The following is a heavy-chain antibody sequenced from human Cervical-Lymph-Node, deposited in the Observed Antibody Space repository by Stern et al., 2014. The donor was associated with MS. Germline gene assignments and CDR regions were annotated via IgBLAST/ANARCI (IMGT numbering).Heavy chain of an antibody. CDR1: GGSISSRY. Sequence: QVQLQESGPGLVKPSETLSLTCAVSGGSISSRYWGWIRQPPGKGLEWIGLISHSGDTQYNPSLKSRVTISLDTSKNQFPLKVTSVTAADTAVYYCARLSTAVDFWGQGTLVTVSS. CDR2: ISHSGDT. J-gene: IGHJ4*02. CDR3: ARLSTAVDF. V-gene: IGHV4-59*08.